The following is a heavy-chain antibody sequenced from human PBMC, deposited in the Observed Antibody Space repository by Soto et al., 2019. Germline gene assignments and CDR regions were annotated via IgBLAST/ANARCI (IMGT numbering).Heavy chain of an antibody. CDR2: IKQDGSEK. Sequence: GGSLRLSCAASGFTFSSYWMSWVRQAPGKGLEWVANIKQDGSEKYYVGPVKGRFTITTENAKNSLYQQMNSLRAEDTAVYYCALSQGLGGDYFPFDYWGQGTLVTVSS. CDR1: GFTFSSYW. J-gene: IGHJ4*02. CDR3: ALSQGLGGDYFPFDY. D-gene: IGHD4-17*01. V-gene: IGHV3-7*05.